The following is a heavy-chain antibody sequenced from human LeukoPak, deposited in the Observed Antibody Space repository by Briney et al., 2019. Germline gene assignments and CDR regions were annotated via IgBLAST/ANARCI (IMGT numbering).Heavy chain of an antibody. CDR1: GGTFSSYA. Sequence: ASVKVSCKASGGTFSSYAISWVRQAPGQGLEWMGRIIPIFGTANYAQKFHGRVTITTDESTSTAYMELSSLRSEDTAVYYCASELGATNYYYYYMDVWGKGTTVTVSS. J-gene: IGHJ6*03. CDR3: ASELGATNYYYYYMDV. V-gene: IGHV1-69*05. D-gene: IGHD1-26*01. CDR2: IIPIFGTA.